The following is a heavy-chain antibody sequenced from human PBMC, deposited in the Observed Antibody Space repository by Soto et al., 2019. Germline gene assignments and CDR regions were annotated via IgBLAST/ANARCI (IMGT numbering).Heavy chain of an antibody. CDR2: VDPNGGGS. V-gene: IGHV1-2*04. D-gene: IGHD1-1*01. Sequence: ASVKVSCKTSGYSFTDYKLHWVRQAPGQGLEWMGWVDPNGGGSNSAQKFQGWVTMTRDTSISTAYMELSRLRSDDTAVYYCARAPGTNAFDIWGQGTMVT. CDR1: GYSFTDYK. CDR3: ARAPGTNAFDI. J-gene: IGHJ3*02.